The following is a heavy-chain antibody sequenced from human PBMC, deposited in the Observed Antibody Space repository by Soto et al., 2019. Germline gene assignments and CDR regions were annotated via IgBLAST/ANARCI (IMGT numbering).Heavy chain of an antibody. CDR2: INWNSGNI. J-gene: IGHJ4*02. CDR1: GFSLEDYA. D-gene: IGHD2-21*02. CDR3: VKDVSHDYYFDY. V-gene: IGHV3-9*01. Sequence: GGSLRLSCAASGFSLEDYAMHWVRQAPGKGLEWVSSINWNSGNIGYADSVKGRFTISRDNAKQSLYLQMDSLRPEDTAIYYCVKDVSHDYYFDYWGQGTLVTVSS.